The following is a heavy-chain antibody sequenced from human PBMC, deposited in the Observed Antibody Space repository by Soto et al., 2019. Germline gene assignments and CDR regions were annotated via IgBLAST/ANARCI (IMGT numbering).Heavy chain of an antibody. CDR2: ISSSRNYI. D-gene: IGHD3-22*01. Sequence: EVQLVESGGGLVKPGGSLRLSCAASGFTFSTYSMNWVRQGPGKGLEWLSSISSSRNYIHYADPVKGRFTISRDNAKKSLYLQMDSLRAEDTAVYYCARTSVEDYDSSGYTAFDIWGQGTMVTVSS. V-gene: IGHV3-21*02. CDR1: GFTFSTYS. CDR3: ARTSVEDYDSSGYTAFDI. J-gene: IGHJ3*02.